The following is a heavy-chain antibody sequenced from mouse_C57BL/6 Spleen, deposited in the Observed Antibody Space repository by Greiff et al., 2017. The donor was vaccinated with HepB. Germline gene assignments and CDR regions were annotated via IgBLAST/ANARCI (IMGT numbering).Heavy chain of an antibody. Sequence: EVKRVESGGGLVKPGGSLKLSCAASGFTFSDYGMHWVRQAPEKGLEWVAYISSGSSTIYYADTVKGRFTISRDNAKNTLFLQMTSLRSEDTAMYYCARSDTTVVATDAMDYWGQGTSVTVSS. J-gene: IGHJ4*01. CDR3: ARSDTTVVATDAMDY. CDR2: ISSGSSTI. CDR1: GFTFSDYG. V-gene: IGHV5-17*01. D-gene: IGHD1-1*01.